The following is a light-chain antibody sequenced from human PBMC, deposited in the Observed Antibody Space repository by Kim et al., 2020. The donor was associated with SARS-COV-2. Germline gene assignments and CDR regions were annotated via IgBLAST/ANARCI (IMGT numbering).Light chain of an antibody. CDR3: HQYNFWPYS. CDR1: QTISSN. CDR2: GAS. V-gene: IGKV3-15*01. J-gene: IGKJ2*03. Sequence: SVSPAERATLSCRASQTISSNLAWYRQKPGQAPRLLIYGASSRATGIPARFSGSGFGTEFTLTISSLQSEDFAVYFCHQYNFWPYSFGQGTKLEI.